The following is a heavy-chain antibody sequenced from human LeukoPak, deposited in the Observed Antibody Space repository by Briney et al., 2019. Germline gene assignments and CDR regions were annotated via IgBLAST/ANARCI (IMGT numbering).Heavy chain of an antibody. V-gene: IGHV4-39*07. Sequence: TSSETLSLTCTVSGGSISSSSYYWGWIRQPPGKGLEWIGSIYYSGSTYYNPSLKSRVTISVDTSKNQFSLKLSSVTAADTAVYYCARDRVENDFWSGRKNDAFDIWGQGTMVTVSS. J-gene: IGHJ3*02. CDR3: ARDRVENDFWSGRKNDAFDI. CDR1: GGSISSSSYY. D-gene: IGHD3-3*01. CDR2: IYYSGST.